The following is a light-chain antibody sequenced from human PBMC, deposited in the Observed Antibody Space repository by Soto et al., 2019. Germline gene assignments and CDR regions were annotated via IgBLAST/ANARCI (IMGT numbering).Light chain of an antibody. V-gene: IGLV2-14*01. CDR1: SSDGGAYNY. CDR2: EVS. J-gene: IGLJ1*01. CDR3: SSYTSSSTLYV. Sequence: QSALTQPASVSGSPGQSITTSCTGTSSDGGAYNYVSWYQQHPGKAPKLMIYEVSNRPSGVSNRFSGSKSGNTASLTISGLQAEDEADYYCSSYTSSSTLYVFGTGTKLTVL.